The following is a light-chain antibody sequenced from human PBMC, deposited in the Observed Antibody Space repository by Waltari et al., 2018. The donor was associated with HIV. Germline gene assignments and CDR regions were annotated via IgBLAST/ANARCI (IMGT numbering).Light chain of an antibody. CDR1: QSVSSN. J-gene: IGKJ4*01. Sequence: EIVMTQSPATLSVSPGERATLSCRASQSVSSNLAWSQQEPGQAPRLLIYGASTRATGIPARFSGSGSGTEFTLTIGSLQSEDFAVYYCQQYHNWPLTFGGGTKVEIK. V-gene: IGKV3-15*01. CDR2: GAS. CDR3: QQYHNWPLT.